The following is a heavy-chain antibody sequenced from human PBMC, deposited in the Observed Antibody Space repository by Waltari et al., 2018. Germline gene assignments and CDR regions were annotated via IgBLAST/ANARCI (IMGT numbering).Heavy chain of an antibody. D-gene: IGHD3-22*01. V-gene: IGHV4-34*01. Sequence: QVQLQQWGAGLLKPSETLSLTCAVYGGSFSGYYLSWIRQPPGKGLEWIGESNHSGSTNYNPSLKSRVTISVDTSKNQFSLKLSSVTAADTAVYYCARGSYDSSGYWPPFDYWGQGTLVTVSS. CDR2: SNHSGST. CDR3: ARGSYDSSGYWPPFDY. J-gene: IGHJ4*02. CDR1: GGSFSGYY.